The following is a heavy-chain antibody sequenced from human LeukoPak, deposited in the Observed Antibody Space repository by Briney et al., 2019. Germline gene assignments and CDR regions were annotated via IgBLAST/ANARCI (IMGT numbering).Heavy chain of an antibody. CDR3: TRSVRNGHIDY. D-gene: IGHD2-21*01. V-gene: IGHV1-2*02. Sequence: GASVKVSCKASGYTFTGYYMHWVRQAPGQGLESMGWINPNSGGTNYARKFQGRVTMTRSTSISTAYMELSSLRFEDTAVYYCTRSVRNGHIDYWGQGTLVTVSS. J-gene: IGHJ4*02. CDR2: INPNSGGT. CDR1: GYTFTGYY.